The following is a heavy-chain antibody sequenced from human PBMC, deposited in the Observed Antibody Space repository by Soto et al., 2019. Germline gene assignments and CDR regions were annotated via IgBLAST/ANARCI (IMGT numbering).Heavy chain of an antibody. V-gene: IGHV1-18*01. CDR1: GYTFTSYG. CDR2: ISPYNGNT. D-gene: IGHD2-15*01. CDR3: ASTGYCSGVSCPPDP. J-gene: IGHJ5*02. Sequence: QVQLVQSGAEVKKPGASVKVSCKASGYTFTSYGISWVRQAPGQGLEWMGWISPYNGNTNYAQKLQGRVTMTTDTSTSTAYMALRSLRSDDTAVYYCASTGYCSGVSCPPDPWGQGTLVTVSS.